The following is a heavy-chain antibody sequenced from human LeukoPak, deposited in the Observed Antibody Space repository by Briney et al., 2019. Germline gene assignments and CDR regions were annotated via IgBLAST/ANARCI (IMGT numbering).Heavy chain of an antibody. CDR3: ARETSRSLDY. D-gene: IGHD1-26*01. CDR1: GFTFSSYE. CDR2: ISSSGSTI. J-gene: IGHJ4*02. Sequence: GGSLRLSCAASGFTFSSYEMNWVRQAPGKGLEWVSYISSSGSTIYYADSVKGRFTISRDNAKNSLYLQMNSLRAEDTAVYYCARETSRSLDYWGQGTLVTVSS. V-gene: IGHV3-48*03.